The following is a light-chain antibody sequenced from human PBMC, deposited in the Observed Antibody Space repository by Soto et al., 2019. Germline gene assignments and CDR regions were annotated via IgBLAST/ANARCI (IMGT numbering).Light chain of an antibody. V-gene: IGKV1-6*01. CDR2: AAS. CDR3: LQDYNFPYT. J-gene: IGKJ2*01. CDR1: QGIKND. Sequence: AIQMTQSPSSLSASVVDRVTITCRASQGIKNDVAWYQQKPGKAPKLLIYAASTLQSGVPPRFSGSGSGTDFTLTISSLQPEDFAAYYCLQDYNFPYTFGQGTKVDIK.